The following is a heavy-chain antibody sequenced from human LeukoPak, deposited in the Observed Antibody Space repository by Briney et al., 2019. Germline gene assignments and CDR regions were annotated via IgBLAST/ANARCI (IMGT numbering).Heavy chain of an antibody. D-gene: IGHD3-10*01. Sequence: GGSLRLSCAASGFTVSSNYMSWVRQAPGKGLEWVSVIYSGGSTYYADSVKGRFTISRDNSKNTLYLQMNSLKAEDTAVYYCAKDFRWFGELLFDYWGQGTLVTVSS. CDR2: IYSGGST. J-gene: IGHJ4*02. V-gene: IGHV3-53*01. CDR3: AKDFRWFGELLFDY. CDR1: GFTVSSNY.